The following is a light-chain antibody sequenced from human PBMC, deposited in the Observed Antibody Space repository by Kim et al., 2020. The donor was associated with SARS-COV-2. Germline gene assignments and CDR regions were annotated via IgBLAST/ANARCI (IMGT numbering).Light chain of an antibody. J-gene: IGKJ1*01. CDR1: QSVSSN. V-gene: IGKV3-15*01. CDR2: GAS. CDR3: RQYDDWPPWT. Sequence: SPGETAALSCRASQSVSSNVAWYQQKPGQAPRLLIYGASTRATDIPARFSGSGSGTDFTLTISSLQSEDLAVYHCRQYDDWPPWTFGQGTKVDIK.